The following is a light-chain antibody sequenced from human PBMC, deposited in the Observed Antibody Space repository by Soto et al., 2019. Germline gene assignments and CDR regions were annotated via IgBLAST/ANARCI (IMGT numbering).Light chain of an antibody. CDR1: QSVDNKY. CDR3: QQYDDWLRLT. V-gene: IGKV3D-15*01. CDR2: GAS. Sequence: VLTQSPGTLSLSPGERATLSCRASQSVDNKYLAWYQQKPGQAPRLLIFGASYRATGIPARFSGSGSGTEFNLTISSLQSEDFAVYFCQQYDDWLRLTFGGGTKVEIK. J-gene: IGKJ4*01.